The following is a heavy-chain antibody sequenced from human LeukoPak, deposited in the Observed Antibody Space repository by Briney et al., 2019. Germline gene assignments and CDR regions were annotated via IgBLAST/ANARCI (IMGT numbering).Heavy chain of an antibody. CDR3: ARMSEVVVVVRASGEFDH. Sequence: GESLKSSCKGSGYDFTSNWIAWVRQMPGKGLEWMGIIYPGDSDTRYSPSFQGQGTIPADKSISTAYLQWSSLKASDTDMYYCARMSEVVVVVRASGEFDHWGQGTLVTVSS. J-gene: IGHJ5*02. V-gene: IGHV5-51*01. CDR1: GYDFTSNW. D-gene: IGHD2-15*01. CDR2: IYPGDSDT.